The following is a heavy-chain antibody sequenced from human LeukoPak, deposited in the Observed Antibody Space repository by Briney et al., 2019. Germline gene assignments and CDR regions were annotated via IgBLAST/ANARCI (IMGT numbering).Heavy chain of an antibody. D-gene: IGHD6-13*01. CDR2: LSNGGGY. Sequence: GGSLRLSCAASGFTFSSYNMNWVRQAPGKGLEWVSALSNGGGYMKGRFTISRDNAKNSLYLQMNSLRAEDTAVYYCAKKTRTFWSGYWVAGYSSSWVDYWGQGTLVTVSS. V-gene: IGHV3-21*04. J-gene: IGHJ4*02. CDR3: AKKTRTFWSGYWVAGYSSSWVDY. CDR1: GFTFSSYN.